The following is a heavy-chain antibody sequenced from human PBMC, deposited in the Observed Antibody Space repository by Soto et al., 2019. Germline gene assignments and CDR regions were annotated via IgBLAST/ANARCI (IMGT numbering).Heavy chain of an antibody. D-gene: IGHD2-15*01. Sequence: QVQLQESGPGLVKPSGTLSLTCAVSGGSISSSNWWSWVRQPPGKGLEWIGEIYHSGRTNYNPSLKSLVTISVDKSKNQFSLKLRSVTAADTAVYYCARGLYCSGGSCGLFDYWGQGTLVTVSS. J-gene: IGHJ4*02. CDR1: GGSISSSNW. CDR3: ARGLYCSGGSCGLFDY. CDR2: IYHSGRT. V-gene: IGHV4-4*02.